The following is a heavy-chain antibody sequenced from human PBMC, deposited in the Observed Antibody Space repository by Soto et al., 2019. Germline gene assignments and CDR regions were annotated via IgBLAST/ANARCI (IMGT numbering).Heavy chain of an antibody. CDR1: GYTFTGYY. CDR2: INPNSGGT. Sequence: ASVKASCKASGYTFTGYYMHWVRQAPGQGLEWMGWINPNSGGTNYAQKFQGRVTMTRDTSISTAYMELSRLRSDDTGVYYCAGTPLGYCTNGVCYRDYYYGMDVWGQGTTVTVSS. V-gene: IGHV1-2*02. D-gene: IGHD2-8*01. CDR3: AGTPLGYCTNGVCYRDYYYGMDV. J-gene: IGHJ6*02.